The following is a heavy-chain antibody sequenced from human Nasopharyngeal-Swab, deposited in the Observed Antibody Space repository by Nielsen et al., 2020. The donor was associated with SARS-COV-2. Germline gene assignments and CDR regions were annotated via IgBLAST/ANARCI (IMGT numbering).Heavy chain of an antibody. CDR2: ISSSSSTI. J-gene: IGHJ4*02. Sequence: VRQAPGKGLEWVSYISSSSSTIYYADSVKGRFTVSRDNAKNSLYLQMNSLRAEDTAVYYCARGKWEPSPWGQGTLVAVSS. V-gene: IGHV3-48*01. CDR3: ARGKWEPSP. D-gene: IGHD1-26*01.